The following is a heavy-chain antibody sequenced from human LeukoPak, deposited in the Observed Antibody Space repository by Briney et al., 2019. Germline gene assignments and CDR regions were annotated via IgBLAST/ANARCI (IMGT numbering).Heavy chain of an antibody. CDR3: ARRKSRGFLESIYYHYGMDV. V-gene: IGHV1-8*01. CDR1: GYTFTSYD. J-gene: IGHJ6*02. CDR2: MNPNSGNT. Sequence: ASVKVSCKASGYTFTSYDINWVRQATGQGLEWMGWMNPNSGNTGYAQKFQGRVTMTRNTSISTAYMELSSLRSEDTAVYYCARRKSRGFLESIYYHYGMDVWGQGTTVTVSS. D-gene: IGHD3-3*01.